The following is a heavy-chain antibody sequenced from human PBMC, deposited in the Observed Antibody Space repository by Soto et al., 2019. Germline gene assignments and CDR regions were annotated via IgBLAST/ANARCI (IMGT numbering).Heavy chain of an antibody. CDR3: AKATSATCTGSICYSFDY. CDR1: GFTFSSYA. Sequence: VQLLESGGGLVQPGGSLRLSCVASGFTFSSYAMSWVRQAPGQRLEWVATFSGGRDTTWHADSVKGRFTVSRDSSKNTLSLQMNSLITEDTALYYCAKATSATCTGSICYSFDYWGQGTVVTVSS. V-gene: IGHV3-23*01. CDR2: FSGGRDTT. J-gene: IGHJ4*02. D-gene: IGHD2-21*01.